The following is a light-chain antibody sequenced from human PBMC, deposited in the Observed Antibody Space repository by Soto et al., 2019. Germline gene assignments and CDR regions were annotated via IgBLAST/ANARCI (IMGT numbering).Light chain of an antibody. V-gene: IGLV2-14*03. CDR3: NSYTSRSTVI. Sequence: QSALTQPASVSGSPGQSITISCTGTSSDVGGYNYVSWYQQHPGKAPKLMIYDASNRPSGVSNRFSGSKSGNTASLTISGLQAEDEADYYCNSYTSRSTVIFGGGTQLTVL. J-gene: IGLJ2*01. CDR1: SSDVGGYNY. CDR2: DAS.